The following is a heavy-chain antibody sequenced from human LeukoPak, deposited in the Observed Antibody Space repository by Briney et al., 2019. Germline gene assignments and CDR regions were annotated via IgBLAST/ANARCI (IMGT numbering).Heavy chain of an antibody. J-gene: IGHJ5*02. V-gene: IGHV4-39*01. Sequence: SETLSLTCTVSGGSISSSSYYWGWIRQPPGKGLEWIGSIYYSGSTYYNPSLKSRVTISVDTSKNQFSLKLSSVTAADTAVYYCARQNSGILSPNWFDPWGQGTLVTVSS. CDR2: IYYSGST. CDR1: GGSISSSSYY. CDR3: ARQNSGILSPNWFDP. D-gene: IGHD2/OR15-2a*01.